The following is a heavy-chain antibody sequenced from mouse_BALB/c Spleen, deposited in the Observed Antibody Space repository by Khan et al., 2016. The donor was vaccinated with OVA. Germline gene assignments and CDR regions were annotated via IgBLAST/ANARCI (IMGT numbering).Heavy chain of an antibody. Sequence: VQLKQSRAELLKPGASVKLSCTSSGFNIKDTYMHWVKQRPEQGLEWIGRIDPANGNTKFDPKFQGKATITADTSSNTAYLQLSSLTSEDTAVYYCATRYGNPFAYWGQGTLVTVSA. CDR1: GFNIKDTY. J-gene: IGHJ3*01. V-gene: IGHV14-3*02. CDR2: IDPANGNT. D-gene: IGHD2-1*01. CDR3: ATRYGNPFAY.